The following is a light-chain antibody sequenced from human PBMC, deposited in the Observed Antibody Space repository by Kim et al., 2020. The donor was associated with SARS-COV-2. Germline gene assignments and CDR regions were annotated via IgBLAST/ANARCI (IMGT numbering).Light chain of an antibody. CDR2: EDT. CDR3: QAWDTSTVV. CDR1: KLGDKY. J-gene: IGLJ3*02. V-gene: IGLV3-1*01. Sequence: SYELTQPPSMSVSPGQTASITCSGDKLGDKYACWYQQKPGQSPVLVIYEDTKRPSGIPERFSGSNSGNTATLTISGTQPMDEADYYCQAWDTSTVVFGGG.